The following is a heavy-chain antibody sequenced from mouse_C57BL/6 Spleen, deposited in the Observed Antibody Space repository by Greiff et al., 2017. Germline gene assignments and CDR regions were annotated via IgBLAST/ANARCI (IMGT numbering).Heavy chain of an antibody. V-gene: IGHV3-6*01. Sequence: VQLQQSGPGLVKPSQSLSLTCSVTGYSITSGYYWNWIRQFPGNKLEWMGYISYDGSNNYNPSLKNRISITRDTSKNQFFLKLNSVTTEDTATYYCARESSGNYFDYWGQGTTLTVSS. CDR3: ARESSGNYFDY. D-gene: IGHD3-2*02. J-gene: IGHJ2*01. CDR1: GYSITSGYY. CDR2: ISYDGSN.